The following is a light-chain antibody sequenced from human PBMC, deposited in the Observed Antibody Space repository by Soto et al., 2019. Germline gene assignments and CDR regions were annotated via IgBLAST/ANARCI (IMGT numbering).Light chain of an antibody. CDR2: DAS. J-gene: IGKJ2*01. V-gene: IGKV3-15*01. CDR1: QSVGSN. Sequence: EIVMTQSPLTLSASSGERAIFSCWASQSVGSNIAWYQQKPGQSPRLLVYDASTRATAIPARFSGSGSGTEFTLTINTLQPEDFAVYYCQQYYQWPSYTFGQGTKVDI. CDR3: QQYYQWPSYT.